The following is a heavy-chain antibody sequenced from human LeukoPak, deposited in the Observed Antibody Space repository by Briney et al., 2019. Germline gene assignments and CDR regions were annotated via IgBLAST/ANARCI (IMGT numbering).Heavy chain of an antibody. CDR2: IFPSGGEI. CDR1: GFTFSTFA. Sequence: GGSLRLSCAASGFTFSTFAMLWVRQPRGKGLEWVSSIFPSGGEIHYADSVRGRFTISRDNAKKSLYLQMNSLTDEDTAVYYCTKWRWLQSEFDSWGQGTLVTVSS. J-gene: IGHJ4*02. D-gene: IGHD5-24*01. CDR3: TKWRWLQSEFDS. V-gene: IGHV3-23*01.